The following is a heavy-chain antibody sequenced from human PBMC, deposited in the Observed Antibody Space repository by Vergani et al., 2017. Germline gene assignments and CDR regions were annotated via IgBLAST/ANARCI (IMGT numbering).Heavy chain of an antibody. J-gene: IGHJ4*02. V-gene: IGHV3-30*03. CDR3: ARGGEYCSSTSCYKVVNFDY. D-gene: IGHD2-2*02. CDR2: ISYDGSNK. CDR1: GFTFSSYG. Sequence: QVQLVESGGGVVQPGRSLRLSCAASGFTFSSYGMHWVRQAPGKGLEWVAVISYDGSNKYYADSVKGRFTISRDNAKNSLYLQMNSLRAEDTAVYYCARGGEYCSSTSCYKVVNFDYWGQGTLVTVSS.